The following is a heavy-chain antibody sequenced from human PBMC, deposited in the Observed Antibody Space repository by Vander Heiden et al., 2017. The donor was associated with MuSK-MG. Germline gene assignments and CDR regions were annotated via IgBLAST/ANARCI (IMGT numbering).Heavy chain of an antibody. CDR3: AVVVVTARRWFSGSGSHAFDI. CDR2: IYYSGST. V-gene: IGHV4-39*01. CDR1: GGPFSIGVYY. J-gene: IGHJ3*02. D-gene: IGHD2-21*02. Sequence: QLQLQESGPGLVKPSETLSPTCTVPGGPFSIGVYYRGWIRQPPGKGLEWIGSIYYSGSTYYNPSLKSRVTISVDTSKNQFPLKLSSVTAADTAVYYCAVVVVTARRWFSGSGSHAFDIWGQGTMVTVSS.